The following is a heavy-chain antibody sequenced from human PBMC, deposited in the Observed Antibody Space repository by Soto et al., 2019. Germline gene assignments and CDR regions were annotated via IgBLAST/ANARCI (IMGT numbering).Heavy chain of an antibody. J-gene: IGHJ4*02. V-gene: IGHV1-18*01. D-gene: IGHD6-19*01. CDR1: GYTFTSYG. Sequence: GASVKVSCKASGYTFTSYGISWVRQAPGQGLEWMGWISAYNGNTNYAQKLQGRVTMTTDTSTSTAYMELRSLRSDDTAVYYCARDIYVGSRIAVAVDYWGQGTLVTVSS. CDR3: ARDIYVGSRIAVAVDY. CDR2: ISAYNGNT.